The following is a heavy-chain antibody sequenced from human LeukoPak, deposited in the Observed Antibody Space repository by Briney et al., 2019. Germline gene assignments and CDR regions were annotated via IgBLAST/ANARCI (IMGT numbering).Heavy chain of an antibody. CDR2: INPNSGGT. J-gene: IGHJ4*02. V-gene: IGHV1-2*02. CDR3: ARDLFSSVSGTYYTGGRVFNY. CDR1: GFTFTGYY. D-gene: IGHD3-10*01. Sequence: ASVKVSCKASGFTFTGYYMHWVRQAPGQGLEWMGWINPNSGGTNYAQKFQGRVTMTRDTSITTAYMELTSLRSDDTAVYYCARDLFSSVSGTYYTGGRVFNYWAQGPLVTVPS.